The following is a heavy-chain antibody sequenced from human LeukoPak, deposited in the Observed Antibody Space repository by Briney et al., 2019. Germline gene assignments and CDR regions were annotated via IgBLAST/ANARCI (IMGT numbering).Heavy chain of an antibody. J-gene: IGHJ4*02. CDR2: ISSSGYSI. CDR1: GFTFSSYE. D-gene: IGHD3-3*01. Sequence: GGSLRLSCAASGFTFSSYEMNWVRQAPGEGLEWVSYISSSGYSIYYADSVKGRFTISRDNAKNSLYLQMNSLRAEDTAVYYCARAPYVLRFLEHRGDYWGQGTLVTVSS. CDR3: ARAPYVLRFLEHRGDY. V-gene: IGHV3-48*03.